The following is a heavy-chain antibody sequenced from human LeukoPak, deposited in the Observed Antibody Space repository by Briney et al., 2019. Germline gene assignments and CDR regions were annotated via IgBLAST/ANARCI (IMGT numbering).Heavy chain of an antibody. CDR2: IKRDGSST. D-gene: IGHD3-10*01. V-gene: IGHV3-74*01. CDR3: ATNYYGSGPDH. J-gene: IGHJ4*02. Sequence: PGGSLRLSCAASGFTFSSYWMHWFRQAPGKGLVWVSRIKRDGSSTTYADSVKGRFTISRDNAKNTLYLQMNSLRAEDTAVYYCATNYYGSGPDHWGQGTLVTVSS. CDR1: GFTFSSYW.